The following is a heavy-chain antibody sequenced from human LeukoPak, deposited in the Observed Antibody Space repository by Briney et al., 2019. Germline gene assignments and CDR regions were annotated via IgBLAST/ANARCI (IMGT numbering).Heavy chain of an antibody. CDR3: ARPSGHVGGFFDY. Sequence: PSETLSLTCTVSGGSISSSSYYWGWIRQPPGKGLEWIGSIYYSGSTYYNPSLKSRVTISVDTSKNQFSLKLSSVTAADTAVYYCARPSGHVGGFFDYWGQGTLVTVSS. CDR2: IYYSGST. D-gene: IGHD2-15*01. J-gene: IGHJ4*02. V-gene: IGHV4-39*01. CDR1: GGSISSSSYY.